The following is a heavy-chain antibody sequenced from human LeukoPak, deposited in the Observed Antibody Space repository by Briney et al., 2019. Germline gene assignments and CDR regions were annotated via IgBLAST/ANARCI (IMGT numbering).Heavy chain of an antibody. CDR3: ARGPLILVVTALPYMDV. Sequence: GGSLRLSCAASGFTFSSYGMHWVRQAPGKGLEWVAFIRYDGSNKYYADSVKGRFTISRDNSKNTLYLQMNSLRAEDTAVYYCARGPLILVVTALPYMDVWGKGTTVTVSS. J-gene: IGHJ6*04. V-gene: IGHV3-30*02. CDR2: IRYDGSNK. D-gene: IGHD2-15*01. CDR1: GFTFSSYG.